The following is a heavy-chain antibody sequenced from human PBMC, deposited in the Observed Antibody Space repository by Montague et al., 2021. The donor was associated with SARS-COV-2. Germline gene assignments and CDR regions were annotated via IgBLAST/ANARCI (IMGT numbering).Heavy chain of an antibody. V-gene: IGHV4-4*07. Sequence: SETLSLTCNVSGGPIGNYYWSWIRQPAGKGLEWIGRVYSSGSINSNPSLKTRITLSVDASKNQFSLRLNSVTAADTAVYYCARNPGEYYGMDAWGQGTTVTVSS. D-gene: IGHD3-16*01. J-gene: IGHJ6*02. CDR1: GGPIGNYY. CDR3: ARNPGEYYGMDA. CDR2: VYSSGSI.